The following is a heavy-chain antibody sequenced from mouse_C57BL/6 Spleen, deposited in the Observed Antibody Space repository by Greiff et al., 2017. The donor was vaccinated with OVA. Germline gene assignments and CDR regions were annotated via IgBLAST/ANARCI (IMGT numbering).Heavy chain of an antibody. CDR2: ISSGSSTI. CDR1: GFTFSDYG. D-gene: IGHD2-1*01. V-gene: IGHV5-17*01. Sequence: DVHLVESGGGLVKPGGSLKLSCAASGFTFSDYGMHWVRQAPEKGLEWVAYISSGSSTIYYADTVKGRFTISRDNAKNTLFLQMTSLRSEDTAMYYCARPYGNYGGFAYWGQGTLVTVSA. J-gene: IGHJ3*01. CDR3: ARPYGNYGGFAY.